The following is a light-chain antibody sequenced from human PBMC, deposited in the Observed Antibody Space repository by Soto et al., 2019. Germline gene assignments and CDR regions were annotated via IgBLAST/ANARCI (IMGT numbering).Light chain of an antibody. Sequence: EVVLTQSPATLSLSPGERATLSCRASQSVNTYIAWYQQKPSQAPRLLIFDASNRASGVPARFSGSGSGTDFTLTISSLEPEDFAVYYCQQCSNWPPITFGQGTRLEMK. J-gene: IGKJ5*01. CDR1: QSVNTY. CDR2: DAS. V-gene: IGKV3-11*01. CDR3: QQCSNWPPIT.